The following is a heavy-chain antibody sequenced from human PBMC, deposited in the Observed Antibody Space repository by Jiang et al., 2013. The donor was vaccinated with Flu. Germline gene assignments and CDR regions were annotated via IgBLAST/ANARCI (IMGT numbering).Heavy chain of an antibody. V-gene: IGHV2-5*02. Sequence: GKALEWLALIYWDDDKRYSPSLKSRLTITKDTSKNQVVLTMTNMDPVDTATYYCAHNENVVPAAMQVDAFDIWGQGTMVTVSS. CDR3: AHNENVVPAAMQVDAFDI. D-gene: IGHD2-2*01. CDR2: IYWDDDK. J-gene: IGHJ3*02.